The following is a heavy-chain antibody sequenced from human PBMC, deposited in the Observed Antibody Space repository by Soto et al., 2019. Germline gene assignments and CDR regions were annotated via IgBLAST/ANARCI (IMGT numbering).Heavy chain of an antibody. CDR2: IIPIFGTA. V-gene: IGHV1-69*01. J-gene: IGHJ6*02. CDR1: GGTFSSYA. D-gene: IGHD2-2*01. CDR3: ARGGYFSSTSCYESQDV. Sequence: QVQLVQSGAEVKKPGSSVKVSCKASGGTFSSYAISWVRQAPGQGLEWMGGIIPIFGTANYAQKFQGRVTITADESTSTAYMELSSLISEDTAVYYCARGGYFSSTSCYESQDVWGQGSTVTVSS.